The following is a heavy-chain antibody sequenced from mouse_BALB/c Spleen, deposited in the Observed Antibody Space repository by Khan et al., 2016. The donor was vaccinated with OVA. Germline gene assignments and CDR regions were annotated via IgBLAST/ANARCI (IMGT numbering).Heavy chain of an antibody. Sequence: QVQPKQAGAELVKAGASVKMSCKASGYTFTSYWMHWVKQRLGQGLEWFAETNPTNGRTYYNENFKSKATLTVDKSSSTAYMLLSGPTFEDSSVYYCARIKKIVATYFDYWGEGTTLTVSS. D-gene: IGHD1-1*01. V-gene: IGHV1S81*02. J-gene: IGHJ2*01. CDR2: TNPTNGRT. CDR3: ARIKKIVATYFDY. CDR1: GYTFTSYW.